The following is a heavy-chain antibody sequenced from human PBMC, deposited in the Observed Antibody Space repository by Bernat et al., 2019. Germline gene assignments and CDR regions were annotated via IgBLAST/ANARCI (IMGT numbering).Heavy chain of an antibody. CDR1: GGSISSSNW. V-gene: IGHV4-4*02. D-gene: IGHD3-16*01. J-gene: IGHJ4*02. Sequence: QVQLQESGPGLVKPSGTLSLTCAVSGGSISSSNWWSWVRQPPGKGLEWIGEIYHSGSTNYNPSLKSRVTISVDTSKNQFSLKLSSVTAADTAVYYCATFTFGGVPSRYYFDYWGQGTLVTVSS. CDR2: IYHSGST. CDR3: ATFTFGGVPSRYYFDY.